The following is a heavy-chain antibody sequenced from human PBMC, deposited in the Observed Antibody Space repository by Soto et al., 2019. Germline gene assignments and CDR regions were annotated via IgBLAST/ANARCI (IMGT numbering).Heavy chain of an antibody. Sequence: GGSLRLSCAASGFTFSSYAMHWVRQAPGKGLEWVAVISYDGSNKYYADSVKGRFTISRDNSKNTLYLQMNSLRAEDTAVYYCARVSHAGVGFYYYGMDVWGQGTTGTAP. CDR3: ARVSHAGVGFYYYGMDV. D-gene: IGHD1-26*01. J-gene: IGHJ6*02. CDR1: GFTFSSYA. V-gene: IGHV3-30-3*01. CDR2: ISYDGSNK.